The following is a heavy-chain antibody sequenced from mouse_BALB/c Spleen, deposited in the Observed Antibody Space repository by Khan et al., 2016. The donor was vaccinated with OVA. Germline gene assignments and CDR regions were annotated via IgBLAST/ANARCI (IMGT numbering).Heavy chain of an antibody. CDR3: TRSGYGTVAY. V-gene: IGHV1S81*02. J-gene: IGHJ3*01. D-gene: IGHD2-1*01. CDR1: GYTFTSYY. CDR2: INPSDGDT. Sequence: QMQLEESGAELVKPGASVKLSCKASGYTFTSYYMYWVKQRPGQGLEWIGEINPSDGDTNFNEKFKSKATLTVDKSSSTAYMQLSSLTSEDSAVYYWTRSGYGTVAYGGQGTLVTVSA.